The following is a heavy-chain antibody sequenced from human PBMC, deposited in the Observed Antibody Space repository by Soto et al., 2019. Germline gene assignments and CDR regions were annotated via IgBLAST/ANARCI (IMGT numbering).Heavy chain of an antibody. J-gene: IGHJ3*02. CDR2: ISGSGGST. D-gene: IGHD3-22*01. Sequence: GSLRLSCAASGFTFSSYAMSWVRQAPGKGLEWVSAISGSGGSTYYADSVKGRFTISRDNSKNTLYLQMNSLRAEDTAVYYCAAQYQYYYDSSGYEAFDTWGQGTMVTVSS. V-gene: IGHV3-23*01. CDR1: GFTFSSYA. CDR3: AAQYQYYYDSSGYEAFDT.